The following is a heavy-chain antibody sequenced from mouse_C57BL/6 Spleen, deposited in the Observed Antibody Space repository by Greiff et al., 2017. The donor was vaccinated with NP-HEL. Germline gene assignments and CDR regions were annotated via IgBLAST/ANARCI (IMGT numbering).Heavy chain of an antibody. V-gene: IGHV1-82*01. D-gene: IGHD2-4*01. J-gene: IGHJ3*01. CDR2: IYPGDGDT. Sequence: QVQLQQSGPELVKPGASVKISCKASGYAFSSSWMNWVKQRPGKGLEWIGRIYPGDGDTNYNGKFKGKATLTADKSSSTAYMQLSSLTSEDSAVYFCARSLFFYDYDGVAYWGQGTLVTVSA. CDR3: ARSLFFYDYDGVAY. CDR1: GYAFSSSW.